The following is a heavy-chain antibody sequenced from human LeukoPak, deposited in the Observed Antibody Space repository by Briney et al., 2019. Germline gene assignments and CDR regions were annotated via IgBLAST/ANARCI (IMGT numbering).Heavy chain of an antibody. V-gene: IGHV3-23*01. CDR1: GFTFSNFG. D-gene: IGHD5-12*01. CDR3: AKDRDTRAYGNWFDT. Sequence: GGSLRLSCAASGFTFSNFGMTWVRQAPGKGLEWVSAISGSGATTYYADSVKGRFTVSRDNSKNTLHLHMNSLRVEDTAVYYCAKDRDTRAYGNWFDTWGQGTPVTVSS. CDR2: ISGSGATT. J-gene: IGHJ5*02.